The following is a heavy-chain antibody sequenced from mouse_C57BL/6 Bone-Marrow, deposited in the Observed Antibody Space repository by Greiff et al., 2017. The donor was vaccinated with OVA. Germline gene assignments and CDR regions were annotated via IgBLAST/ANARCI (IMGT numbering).Heavy chain of an antibody. CDR3: ARFYGFDY. V-gene: IGHV1-82*01. Sequence: QVQLQQSGPELVKPGASVKISCKASGYAFSSSWMNWVKQRPGKGLEWIGRIYPGDGDTNYNGKFKGKATLTADKSSSTAYMQLSSLTSEDSAVYFCARFYGFDYWGQGTTLTVSS. D-gene: IGHD1-1*01. CDR2: IYPGDGDT. J-gene: IGHJ2*01. CDR1: GYAFSSSW.